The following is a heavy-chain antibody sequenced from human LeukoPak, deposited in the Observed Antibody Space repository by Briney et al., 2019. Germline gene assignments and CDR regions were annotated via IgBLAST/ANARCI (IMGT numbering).Heavy chain of an antibody. Sequence: PGGSLRLCCAASGFTFSSYAMSWVRQAPGKGLEWVSAISGSGGSTYYADSVKGRFTISRDNSKNTLCLQMNSLRAEDTAVYYCAKDPRGDVYDFWSGHFDYWGQGTLVTVSS. CDR1: GFTFSSYA. CDR2: ISGSGGST. CDR3: AKDPRGDVYDFWSGHFDY. J-gene: IGHJ4*02. D-gene: IGHD3-3*01. V-gene: IGHV3-23*01.